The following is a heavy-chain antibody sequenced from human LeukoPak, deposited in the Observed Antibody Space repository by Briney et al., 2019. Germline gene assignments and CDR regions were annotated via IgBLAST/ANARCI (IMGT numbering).Heavy chain of an antibody. Sequence: GASVKVSCKASGYTFTGYYMHWVRQAPGQGLEWMGWISAYNGNTNYAQKLQGRVTMTTDTSTSTAYMELRSLRSDDTAVYYCARRGGGRHGGYYYYGMDVWGQGTTVTVSS. CDR3: ARRGGGRHGGYYYYGMDV. CDR1: GYTFTGYY. CDR2: ISAYNGNT. J-gene: IGHJ6*02. D-gene: IGHD2-15*01. V-gene: IGHV1-18*04.